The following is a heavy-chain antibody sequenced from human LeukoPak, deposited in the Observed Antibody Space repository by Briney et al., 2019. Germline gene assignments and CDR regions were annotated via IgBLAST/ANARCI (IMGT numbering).Heavy chain of an antibody. J-gene: IGHJ6*02. Sequence: PSQTLSLTCTVSGGSISSYYWSWIRQPPGKGLEWIGYIYYSVITNYNPSLKSRVTIPVDTSKNQFSLKLSSVTAADTAVYYCARLGYCSSTSCYRLGYYYYGMDVWGQGTTVTVSS. CDR3: ARLGYCSSTSCYRLGYYYYGMDV. CDR1: GGSISSYY. V-gene: IGHV4-59*08. CDR2: IYYSVIT. D-gene: IGHD2-2*01.